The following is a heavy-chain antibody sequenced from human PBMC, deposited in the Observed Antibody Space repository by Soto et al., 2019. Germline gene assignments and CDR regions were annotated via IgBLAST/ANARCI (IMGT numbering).Heavy chain of an antibody. CDR1: VYTFTSYD. J-gene: IGHJ5*02. V-gene: IGHV1-8*01. Sequence: ASVKVSCKASVYTFTSYDINWVRQATGQGLEWMGWMNPNSGNTGYAQKFQGRVTMPRNTSITTAHMELSSLRSEDTPVYYCPRGPRGYAAWFAPWGQGTLVTVSP. CDR2: MNPNSGNT. CDR3: PRGPRGYAAWFAP. D-gene: IGHD3-22*01.